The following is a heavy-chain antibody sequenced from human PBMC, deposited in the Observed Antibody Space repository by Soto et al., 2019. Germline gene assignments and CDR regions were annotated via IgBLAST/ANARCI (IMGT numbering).Heavy chain of an antibody. CDR1: GFNFDAYA. J-gene: IGHJ5*02. D-gene: IGHD3-10*01. CDR3: ARGRYYDSPQDL. V-gene: IGHV3-23*01. CDR2: VTATAESA. Sequence: LSLSCTPFGFNFDAYAMSWVRQAPGKGLEWVSAVTATAESAYYTDSVRGRFIITRDNSDNMLYLQMSSLRVEDTAIYFCARGRYYDSPQDLWGRGTQVTVSS.